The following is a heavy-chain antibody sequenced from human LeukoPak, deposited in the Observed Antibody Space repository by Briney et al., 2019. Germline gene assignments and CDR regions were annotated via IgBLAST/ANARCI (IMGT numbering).Heavy chain of an antibody. CDR3: ARGLLRGYFRHAFDI. V-gene: IGHV1-2*02. CDR2: INPNSGGT. J-gene: IGHJ3*02. CDR1: GYTFTGYY. D-gene: IGHD5-18*01. Sequence: GASVKVSCKASGYTFTGYYMHWVRQAPGQGLEWMGWINPNSGGTNYAQKFQGRVTMTRDTSISTAYMELSRLRSDDTAVYYCARGLLRGYFRHAFDIWGQGTMVTVSS.